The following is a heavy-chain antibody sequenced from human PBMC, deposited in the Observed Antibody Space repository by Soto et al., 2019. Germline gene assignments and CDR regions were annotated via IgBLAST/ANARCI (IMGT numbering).Heavy chain of an antibody. V-gene: IGHV4-59*12. CDR1: GGSISSYY. Sequence: SETLSLTYTVSGGSISSYYWSWIRQPPGKGLEWIGYIYYSGSTYYNPSLKSRVTISVDTSKNQFSLKLSSVTAADTAVYYCAREDIVATINSYYYYGMDVWGQGTTVTSP. CDR2: IYYSGST. D-gene: IGHD5-12*01. J-gene: IGHJ6*02. CDR3: AREDIVATINSYYYYGMDV.